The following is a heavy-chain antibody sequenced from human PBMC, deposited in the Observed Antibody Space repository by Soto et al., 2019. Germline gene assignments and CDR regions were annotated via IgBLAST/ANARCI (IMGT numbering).Heavy chain of an antibody. Sequence: QVQLVQSGAEVRKPGASVKVSCRASGYSFTGYYMHWVRQAPGQGLEWMGWVNTNSGDTTYAQKFLGRVTMTRDTSISTAYMELNRLRSDDTAVYYCAKADDYNNYRSKNSWGQGTLVTVSS. D-gene: IGHD4-4*01. CDR1: GYSFTGYY. CDR2: VNTNSGDT. CDR3: AKADDYNNYRSKNS. J-gene: IGHJ5*01. V-gene: IGHV1-2*02.